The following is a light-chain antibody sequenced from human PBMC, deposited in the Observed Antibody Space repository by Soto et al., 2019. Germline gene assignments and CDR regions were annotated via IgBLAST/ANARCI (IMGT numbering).Light chain of an antibody. J-gene: IGKJ1*01. CDR2: KAS. V-gene: IGKV1-5*03. Sequence: DIQMTQSPSTLSASVGDRVTITCRASQSINSWLAWYQQKPGKAPKLLIYKASSLESGVPSRFSGGGSGTEFTLTISSLQPDDFATYYCQQYNSFSQTFGQGTKVEIK. CDR1: QSINSW. CDR3: QQYNSFSQT.